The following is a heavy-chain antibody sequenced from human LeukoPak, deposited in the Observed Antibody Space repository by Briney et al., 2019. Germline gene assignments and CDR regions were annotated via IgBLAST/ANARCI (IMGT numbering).Heavy chain of an antibody. V-gene: IGHV3-7*01. CDR3: ATYTNWVAGDV. CDR1: GFTFSDSG. Sequence: GGSLRLSCAASGFTFSDSGMSWVRQAPGKGLEWVADVKKDGSETDYVDSVKGRFTIPRDNAKNTLYLQMNSLRAEDTAVYYCATYTNWVAGDVWGQGTTVSVSS. J-gene: IGHJ6*02. CDR2: VKKDGSET. D-gene: IGHD7-27*01.